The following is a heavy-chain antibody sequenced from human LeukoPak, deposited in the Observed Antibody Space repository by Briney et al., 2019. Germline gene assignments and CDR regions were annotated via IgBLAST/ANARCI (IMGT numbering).Heavy chain of an antibody. CDR1: GYTFTSYY. CDR3: ARTLRTGPDY. CDR2: INPSGGST. Sequence: ASVKVSCKASGYTFTSYYMHWVRQAPGQGLEWMGIINPSGGSTSYAQKFQGRVTMTRDTSISTAYMELSRLRSDDTAVYYCARTLRTGPDYWGQGTLVTVSS. V-gene: IGHV1-46*01. J-gene: IGHJ4*02. D-gene: IGHD4-17*01.